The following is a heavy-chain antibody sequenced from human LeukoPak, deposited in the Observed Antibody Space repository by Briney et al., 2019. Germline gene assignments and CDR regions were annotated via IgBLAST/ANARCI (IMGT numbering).Heavy chain of an antibody. Sequence: SETLSLTCSVSGGSISSSDYYRGWIRQAPGKGPEWIGSSFHSGSPYYNPSLKSRVTISVDTSKNQFSLKLSSVTAADTAVYYCARERFLRIPDAFDIWGQGTMVTVSS. CDR1: GGSISSSDYY. J-gene: IGHJ3*02. D-gene: IGHD3-3*01. CDR3: ARERFLRIPDAFDI. V-gene: IGHV4-39*07. CDR2: SFHSGSP.